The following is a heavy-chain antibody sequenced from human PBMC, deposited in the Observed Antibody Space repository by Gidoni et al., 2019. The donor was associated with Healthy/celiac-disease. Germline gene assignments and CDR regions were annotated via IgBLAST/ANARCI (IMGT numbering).Heavy chain of an antibody. V-gene: IGHV3-33*01. J-gene: IGHJ4*02. D-gene: IGHD6-19*01. CDR3: ARGRGIAVAGTYDFDY. CDR1: GFTFRSYG. Sequence: QVQLVESGGGVVQPGRSLSLSCAASGFTFRSYGMEWVRQAPGKGMEWVAVIWDDGSNKYYADAVKGRFTISRDNSKNTLYLQMNSLRAEDTAVEYCARGRGIAVAGTYDFDYWGQGTLVTVSS. CDR2: IWDDGSNK.